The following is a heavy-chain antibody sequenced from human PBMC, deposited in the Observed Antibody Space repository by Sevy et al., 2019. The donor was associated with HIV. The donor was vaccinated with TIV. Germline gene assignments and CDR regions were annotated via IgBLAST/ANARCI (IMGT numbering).Heavy chain of an antibody. CDR3: ARDPGSCSGGVCSYYLDF. Sequence: SETLSLTCAVSGDSISNNNWWSWVRQPPGKGLEWIGEVYHTGNTNYNPSLKSRVTISLDKSRNQFSLNLSSVTAADTAVYYCARDPGSCSGGVCSYYLDFWGQGTLVTVSS. J-gene: IGHJ4*02. V-gene: IGHV4-4*02. CDR1: GDSISNNNW. CDR2: VYHTGNT. D-gene: IGHD2-8*02.